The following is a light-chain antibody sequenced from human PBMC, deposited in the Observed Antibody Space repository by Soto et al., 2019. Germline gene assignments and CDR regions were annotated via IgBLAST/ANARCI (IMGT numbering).Light chain of an antibody. Sequence: EIVLTQSPGTLSLSPGERATLSCRASQSVSSGYLAWYQQKPGQAPSLLIYGASSRATGIPDRFSGSGPGTEFTLTISSLQPDDFATYYCQQYTSYPWTFGQGTKVDIK. J-gene: IGKJ1*01. CDR2: GAS. CDR1: QSVSSGY. V-gene: IGKV3-20*01. CDR3: QQYTSYPWT.